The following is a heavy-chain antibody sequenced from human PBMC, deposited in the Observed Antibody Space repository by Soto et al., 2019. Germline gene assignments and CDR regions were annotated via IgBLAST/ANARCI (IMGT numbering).Heavy chain of an antibody. J-gene: IGHJ4*02. Sequence: SETLSLTCTVSGGSISSYYWSRIRQPPGKGLECIGYIYYSGSTNYNPSLKSRVTVSVDTSKNQFSLKLSSVTAADTAVYYCAKVGPSQAGTFDHWGQGLLVTVSS. D-gene: IGHD6-19*01. CDR3: AKVGPSQAGTFDH. CDR1: GGSISSYY. V-gene: IGHV4-59*01. CDR2: IYYSGST.